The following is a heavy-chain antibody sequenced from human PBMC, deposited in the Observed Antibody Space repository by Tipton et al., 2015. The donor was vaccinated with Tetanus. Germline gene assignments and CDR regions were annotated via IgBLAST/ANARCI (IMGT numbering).Heavy chain of an antibody. D-gene: IGHD5-18*01. J-gene: IGHJ4*02. CDR3: ASSEGSDTSMVTSFVY. Sequence: TLSLTCTVSGGSVNFISYYWAWIRQTPGKGLEWIGTINHSGNTYYNPSLKSRVTIPVDTSKNQFSLKLSSVTAADTAVHYCASSEGSDTSMVTSFVYWGQGTLVTVSS. V-gene: IGHV4-39*01. CDR1: GGSVNFISYY. CDR2: INHSGNT.